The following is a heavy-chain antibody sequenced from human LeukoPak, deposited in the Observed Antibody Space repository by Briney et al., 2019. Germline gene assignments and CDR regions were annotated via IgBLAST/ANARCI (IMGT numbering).Heavy chain of an antibody. Sequence: SETLSLTCTVSGGSISSYYWNWIRQHPGKGLEWIGFTSYSEGTYYNPSLMSRITISVDRSQNQFSLKMRDVTAADTAVYFCATADWESFYFDSWGQGALVAVSS. CDR2: TSYSEGT. J-gene: IGHJ4*02. V-gene: IGHV4-59*06. CDR1: GGSISSYY. D-gene: IGHD1-26*01. CDR3: ATADWESFYFDS.